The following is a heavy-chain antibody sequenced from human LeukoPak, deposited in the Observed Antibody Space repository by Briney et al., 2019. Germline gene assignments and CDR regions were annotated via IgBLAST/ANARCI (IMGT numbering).Heavy chain of an antibody. CDR2: IYIDGTT. D-gene: IGHD4-11*01. CDR1: GFTVSSTY. Sequence: GGSLRLSCAASGFTVSSTYMTCVRQAPGKGLEWVSIIYIDGTTYYADSVKGRFTISRDNAKNTVYLQMNSLRAEDAAVYYCARDRTGQQLISRKDYYYMDVWGKGTTVTVSS. CDR3: ARDRTGQQLISRKDYYYMDV. V-gene: IGHV3-66*01. J-gene: IGHJ6*03.